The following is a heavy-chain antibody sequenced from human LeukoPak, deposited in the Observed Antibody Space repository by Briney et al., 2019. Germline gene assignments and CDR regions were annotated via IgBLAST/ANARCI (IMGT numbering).Heavy chain of an antibody. CDR2: IGPAGDT. CDR1: GTTFSGYD. J-gene: IGHJ4*02. Sequence: GGSLRLSCAASGTTFSGYDMHWVRQGTGKNLEWVSAIGPAGDTYYSDSVKGRFTISREDARNSLYLQMNSLTAEDTAVYYCARDAVPGRGGAFDYWGQGTLVIVSS. V-gene: IGHV3-13*01. CDR3: ARDAVPGRGGAFDY. D-gene: IGHD6-19*01.